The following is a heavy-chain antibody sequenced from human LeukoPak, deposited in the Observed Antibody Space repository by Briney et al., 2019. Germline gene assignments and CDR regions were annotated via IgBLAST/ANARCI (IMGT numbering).Heavy chain of an antibody. Sequence: SETLSLTCTVSGGSISSYYWSWIRQSPGKGLEWIGYIYHTGSTSYSPSLKSRVTISADTSQNQFSLKLSSVTAADTAVYYCASRKLGNDYWGQGTLVTVSS. CDR1: GGSISSYY. CDR3: ASRKLGNDY. J-gene: IGHJ4*02. V-gene: IGHV4-59*01. CDR2: IYHTGST. D-gene: IGHD7-27*01.